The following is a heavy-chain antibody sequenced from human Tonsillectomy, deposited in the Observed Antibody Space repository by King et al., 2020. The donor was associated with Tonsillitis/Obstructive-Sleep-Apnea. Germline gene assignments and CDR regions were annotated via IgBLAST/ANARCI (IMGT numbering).Heavy chain of an antibody. CDR1: GYIFNIYG. J-gene: IGHJ3*01. CDR2: ISAYNGET. V-gene: IGHV1-18*04. Sequence: QLVQSGAEVKKPGAPVKVACKAAGYIFNIYGISCVRQAPGQGLEWLAWISAYNGETDYAQKFPGRVTLTTDTSTSTAYMELRHLRSDDTAVYFCARAGDAFDFWGQGTMVTVSA. CDR3: ARAGDAFDF.